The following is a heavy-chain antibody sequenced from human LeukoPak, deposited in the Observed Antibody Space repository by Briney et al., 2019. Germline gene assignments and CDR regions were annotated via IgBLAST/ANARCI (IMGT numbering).Heavy chain of an antibody. D-gene: IGHD1-26*01. J-gene: IGHJ6*02. V-gene: IGHV1-69*13. CDR3: ARDKQSGSYQYYYYGMDV. CDR2: IIPIFGTA. CDR1: GGTFISYA. Sequence: ASVTVSCKASGGTFISYAISWVRQAPGQGLEWMGGIIPIFGTANYAQKFQGRVTITADESTSTAYMELSSLRSEDTAVYYCARDKQSGSYQYYYYGMDVWGQGTTVTVSS.